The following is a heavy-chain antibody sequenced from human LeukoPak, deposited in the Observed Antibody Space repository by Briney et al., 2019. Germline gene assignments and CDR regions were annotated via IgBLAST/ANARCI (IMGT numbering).Heavy chain of an antibody. D-gene: IGHD6-13*01. J-gene: IGHJ4*02. CDR3: ARDRVGRSSWYGTFDY. V-gene: IGHV4-59*01. CDR1: GGSISSYY. Sequence: SETLSLTCTVCGGSISSYYWSWIRQPPGKGLEGIGYIYYSGSTNYNPSLESRVTISVDTSKNQFSLKLSSVTAADTAVYYCARDRVGRSSWYGTFDYWGQGTLVTVSS. CDR2: IYYSGST.